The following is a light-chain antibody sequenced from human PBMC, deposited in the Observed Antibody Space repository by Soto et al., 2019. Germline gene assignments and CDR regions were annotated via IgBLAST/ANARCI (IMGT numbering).Light chain of an antibody. CDR3: QQRTNWPVT. Sequence: EIVLTQSPATLYLSPGERATLSCRASQSVSSSLAWYQQKPGQAPRLLIFDASNRATGIPARFSGSGSGTDFTLTISSLEPEDFAVYYGQQRTNWPVTFGQGTKVELK. J-gene: IGKJ1*01. CDR2: DAS. CDR1: QSVSSS. V-gene: IGKV3-11*01.